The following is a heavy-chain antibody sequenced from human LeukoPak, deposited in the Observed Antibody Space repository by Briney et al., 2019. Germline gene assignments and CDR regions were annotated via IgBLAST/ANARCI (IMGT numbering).Heavy chain of an antibody. CDR2: ISAYNGNT. D-gene: IGHD3-22*01. V-gene: IGHV1-18*01. J-gene: IGHJ4*02. CDR3: ARLPYYDSSGYYGY. Sequence: ASVKVSCKASGYTFTSYGISWVRQAPGQVLEWMGWISAYNGNTNYAQKLQGRVTMTTDTSTSTAYMELRSLRSDDTAVYYCARLPYYDSSGYYGYWGQGTLVTVSS. CDR1: GYTFTSYG.